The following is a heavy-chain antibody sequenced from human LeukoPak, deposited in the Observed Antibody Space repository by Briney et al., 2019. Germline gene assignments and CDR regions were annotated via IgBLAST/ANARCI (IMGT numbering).Heavy chain of an antibody. Sequence: SETLSLTRAVYGGSFSGYYWSWIRQPPGKGLEWIGEINHSGSTNYNPSLKSRVTISVDTSKNQFSLKLSSVTAADTAVYYCARRKDYYYSYMDVWGKGTTVTISS. CDR2: INHSGST. CDR1: GGSFSGYY. V-gene: IGHV4-34*01. CDR3: ARRKDYYYSYMDV. J-gene: IGHJ6*03.